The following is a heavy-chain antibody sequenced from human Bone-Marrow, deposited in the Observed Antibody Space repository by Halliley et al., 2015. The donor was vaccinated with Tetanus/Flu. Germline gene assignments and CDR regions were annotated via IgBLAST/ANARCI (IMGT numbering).Heavy chain of an antibody. J-gene: IGHJ5*02. V-gene: IGHV3-30*04. Sequence: SLRLSCAASGFTFSTYSMHWVRQAPGKGLEWVAVIAYDGNTYYADSYYADSVKGRFTISRDNSRDTLYLQMNRLRPEDTVVYYCARDRVPIGGYWYPFDPWGQGTLVTVSS. D-gene: IGHD2-21*01. CDR1: GFTFSTYS. CDR2: IAYDGNTYYADS. CDR3: ARDRVPIGGYWYPFDP.